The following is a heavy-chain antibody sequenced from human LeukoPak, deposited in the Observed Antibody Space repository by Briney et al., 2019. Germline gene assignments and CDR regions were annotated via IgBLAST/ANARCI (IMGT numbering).Heavy chain of an antibody. CDR2: ISSSGSTI. V-gene: IGHV3-48*03. J-gene: IGHJ4*02. D-gene: IGHD6-25*01. Sequence: PGGSLRLSCAASGFTFSSYEMNWVRQAPGKGLEWLSYISSSGSTIYYADSVKGRFTISRDNAKNSLYLQMNSLRAEDTAVYYCAREGSGRWAGFDYWGQGTLVTVSS. CDR1: GFTFSSYE. CDR3: AREGSGRWAGFDY.